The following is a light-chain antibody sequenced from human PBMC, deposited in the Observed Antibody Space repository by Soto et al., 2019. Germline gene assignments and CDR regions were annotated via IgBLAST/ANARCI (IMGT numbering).Light chain of an antibody. CDR1: QSVNSN. CDR2: DTS. CDR3: QQYNNWPPIT. J-gene: IGKJ5*01. Sequence: EIMMTQSPVTLSVSPGERATLSCSASQSVNSNLAWYQQKPGQAPRLLIYDTSTRATGIPARFSGSGSGTEFTLTISSLQSEDFAVYYCQQYNNWPPITFGQGTRLEIK. V-gene: IGKV3-15*01.